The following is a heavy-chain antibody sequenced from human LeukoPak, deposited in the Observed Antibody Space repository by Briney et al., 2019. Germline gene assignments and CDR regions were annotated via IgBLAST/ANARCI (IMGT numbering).Heavy chain of an antibody. CDR2: ISAYNGNT. CDR3: ARGEGIVRNWFDP. CDR1: GYTFTSYT. D-gene: IGHD2-15*01. Sequence: SVKVSCKASGYTFTSYTINWVRQAPGQGLEWMGWISAYNGNTNYTQKLQGRVTMTTDTSTSTAYMELRSLRSDDAAVYYCARGEGIVRNWFDPWGQGTLVTVSS. J-gene: IGHJ5*02. V-gene: IGHV1-18*01.